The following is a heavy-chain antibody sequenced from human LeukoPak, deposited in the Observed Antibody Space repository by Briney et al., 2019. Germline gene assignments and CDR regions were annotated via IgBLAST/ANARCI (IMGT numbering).Heavy chain of an antibody. CDR2: FDPEDGEA. CDR1: GYSLTEVS. D-gene: IGHD6-19*01. CDR3: VTDIRSGWRNY. J-gene: IGHJ4*02. V-gene: IGHV1-24*01. Sequence: ASVKVSCKVSGYSLTEVSTHWVRQAPGKGLEWMGGFDPEDGEAIYAQKVQDRPTMTEDTSIDTAFMELRSLKSEDTAIYYCVTDIRSGWRNYWGQGTLITVSS.